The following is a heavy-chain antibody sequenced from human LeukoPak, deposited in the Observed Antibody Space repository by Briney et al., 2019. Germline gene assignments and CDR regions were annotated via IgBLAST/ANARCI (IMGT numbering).Heavy chain of an antibody. CDR2: ISSSSSTK. CDR1: GFTVSSNY. CDR3: ARGHLLSH. Sequence: PGGSLRLSCAASGFTVSSNYMNWVRQAPGKGLEWVSYISSSSSTKYYADSVKGRFTISRDNAKNSLYLQMNSLRAGDTAVYYCARGHLLSHWGQGTLVTVSS. J-gene: IGHJ4*02. V-gene: IGHV3-48*01.